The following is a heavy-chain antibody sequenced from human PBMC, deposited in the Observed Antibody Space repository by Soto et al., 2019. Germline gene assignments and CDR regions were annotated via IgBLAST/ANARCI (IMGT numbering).Heavy chain of an antibody. CDR1: GYTFTGYY. D-gene: IGHD2-21*01. CDR3: AREFPSYYYYGMDV. CDR2: INPNSGGT. V-gene: IGHV1-2*04. Sequence: QVQLVQSGAEVKKPGASVKVSCKASGYTFTGYYMHWVRQAPAQGLEWMGWINPNSGGTNYAQKFQGWVTMTRDTSVSTAYMELSRLRSDDTAVYYCAREFPSYYYYGMDVWGQGTTVTVSS. J-gene: IGHJ6*02.